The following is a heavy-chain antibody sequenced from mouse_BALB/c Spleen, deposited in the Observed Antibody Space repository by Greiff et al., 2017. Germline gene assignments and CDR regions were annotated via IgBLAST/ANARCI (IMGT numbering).Heavy chain of an antibody. V-gene: IGHV7-3*02. J-gene: IGHJ2*01. CDR2: IRNKANGYTT. CDR1: GFTFTDYY. D-gene: IGHD1-1*01. CDR3: ARDSAELITTVFDY. Sequence: EVKLMESGGGLVQPGGSLRLSCATSGFTFTDYYMSWVRQPPGKALEWLGFIRNKANGYTTEYSASVKGRFTISRDNSQSILYLQMNTLRAEDSATYYCARDSAELITTVFDYWGQGTTLTVSS.